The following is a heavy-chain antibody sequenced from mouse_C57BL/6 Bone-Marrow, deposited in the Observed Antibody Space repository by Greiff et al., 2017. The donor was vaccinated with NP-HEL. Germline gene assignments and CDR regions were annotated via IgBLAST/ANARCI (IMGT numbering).Heavy chain of an antibody. CDR2: IHPNSGST. CDR1: GYTFTSYW. V-gene: IGHV1-64*01. Sequence: QVQLQQPGAELVKPGASVKLSCKASGYTFTSYWMHWVKQRPGQGLEWIGMIHPNSGSTNYNEKFKSKATLTVDKSSSTAYMLLSSLTSEDSAVYYCAYDGYYRGFAYWGQGTLVTVSA. CDR3: AYDGYYRGFAY. D-gene: IGHD2-3*01. J-gene: IGHJ3*01.